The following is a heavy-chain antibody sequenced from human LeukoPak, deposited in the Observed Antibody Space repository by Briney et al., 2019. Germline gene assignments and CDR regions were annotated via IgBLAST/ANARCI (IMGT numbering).Heavy chain of an antibody. D-gene: IGHD5-18*01. CDR2: IRGKTDGGTT. Sequence: GGSLRLSCAASGFTFSYAWMTWVCQAPGKGLEWVGCIRGKTDGGTTDYAAPVKGRFTISRDDSKNTLYLQMNSLRTEDTAVYYCTTEMDTAIYYWGQGTLVTVSS. CDR3: TTEMDTAIYY. CDR1: GFTFSYAW. J-gene: IGHJ4*02. V-gene: IGHV3-15*01.